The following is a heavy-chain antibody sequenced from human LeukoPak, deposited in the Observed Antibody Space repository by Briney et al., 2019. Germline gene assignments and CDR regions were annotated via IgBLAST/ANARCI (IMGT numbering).Heavy chain of an antibody. CDR3: ARHSMKRDILTGYYPSHFDY. J-gene: IGHJ4*02. V-gene: IGHV4-4*07. D-gene: IGHD3-9*01. CDR2: IYTSGST. Sequence: PSETLSLTCTVSGGSISSYYWSWIRQPAGKGLEWIGRIYTSGSTNYNPSLKSRVTMSVDTSKNQFSLKLSSVTAADTAVYYCARHSMKRDILTGYYPSHFDYWGQGTLVTVSS. CDR1: GGSISSYY.